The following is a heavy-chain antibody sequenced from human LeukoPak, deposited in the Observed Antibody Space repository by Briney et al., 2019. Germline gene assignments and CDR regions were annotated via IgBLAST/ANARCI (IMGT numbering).Heavy chain of an antibody. CDR3: ASGGVTFGGVK. Sequence: GGSLRLSCAASGFTFDDYAMHWVRQAPGKGLEWVSGISWNSGSIGYADSVKGRFTISRDNAKNSLYLQMNSLRAEDTALYYCASGGVTFGGVKWGQGTLVTVSS. V-gene: IGHV3-9*01. CDR2: ISWNSGSI. J-gene: IGHJ4*02. D-gene: IGHD3-16*01. CDR1: GFTFDDYA.